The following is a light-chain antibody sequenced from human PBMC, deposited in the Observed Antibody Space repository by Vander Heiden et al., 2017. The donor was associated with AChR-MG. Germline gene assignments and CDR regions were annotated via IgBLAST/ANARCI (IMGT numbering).Light chain of an antibody. V-gene: IGKV1-NL1*01. CDR3: QQYYVTPPT. Sequence: DSVTLTCRASQDIRNALAWYQQKPGKAPALLLYATSRLQSGVPSRFSGGGSGTDFTLTISSLQPEDFATYVCQQYYVTPPTFGQGTKLEIK. CDR1: QDIRNA. J-gene: IGKJ1*01. CDR2: ATS.